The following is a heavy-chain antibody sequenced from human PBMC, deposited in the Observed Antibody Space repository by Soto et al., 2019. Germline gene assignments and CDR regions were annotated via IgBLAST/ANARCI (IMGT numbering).Heavy chain of an antibody. J-gene: IGHJ6*02. CDR1: GFTFSTYA. D-gene: IGHD2-2*01. CDR3: ARVVPAAMYNYYGMGV. CDR2: LSYDGSNK. V-gene: IGHV3-30*03. Sequence: QVQLVESGGGVVQPGRSLRLSCAASGFTFSTYAMHWVRQAPGKGLEWVAVLSYDGSNKYYADSVKGRSTISRDNSKNTLYRQMNSLRAEDTAVYYCARVVPAAMYNYYGMGVWGQGTTVTVSS.